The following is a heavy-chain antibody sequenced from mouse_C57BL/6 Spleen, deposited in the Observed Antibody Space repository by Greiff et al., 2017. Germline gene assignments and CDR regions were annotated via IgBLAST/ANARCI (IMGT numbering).Heavy chain of an antibody. CDR2: ISSGSSTN. Sequence: EVKVVESGGGLVKPGGSLKLSCAASGFTFSDYGMHWVRQAPEKGLEWVAYISSGSSTNYYADTVKGRFTISRDNTKNTLFLQMPSLRSVDTAMYYCARRRHYYGNSDAMDYWGQGTSVTVSS. D-gene: IGHD1-1*01. CDR3: ARRRHYYGNSDAMDY. J-gene: IGHJ4*01. CDR1: GFTFSDYG. V-gene: IGHV5-17*01.